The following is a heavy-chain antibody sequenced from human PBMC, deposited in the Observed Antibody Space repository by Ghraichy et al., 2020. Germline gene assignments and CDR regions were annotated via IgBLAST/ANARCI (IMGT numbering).Heavy chain of an antibody. J-gene: IGHJ5*02. CDR2: ISGSGGST. CDR3: AKDRDIVVVPNWFDP. D-gene: IGHD2-2*01. Sequence: GGSLRLSCAASGFTFSSYAMSWVRQAPGKGLEWVSAISGSGGSTYYADSVKGRFTISRDNSKNTLYLQMNSLRAEDTAVYYCAKDRDIVVVPNWFDPWGQGTLVTVSS. CDR1: GFTFSSYA. V-gene: IGHV3-23*01.